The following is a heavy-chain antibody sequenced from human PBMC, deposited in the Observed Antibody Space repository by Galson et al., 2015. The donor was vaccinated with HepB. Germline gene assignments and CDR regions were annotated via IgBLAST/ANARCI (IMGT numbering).Heavy chain of an antibody. Sequence: SVKVSCKASGYTFTSYYMHWVRQAPGQGLEWMGIINPSGGSTSYAQKFQGRVTMTRDTSTSTVYMELSSLRSEDTAVYYCARDAAKYCSSTSCYTNSYYYYYMDVWGKGTTVTVSS. CDR2: INPSGGST. V-gene: IGHV1-46*01. CDR3: ARDAAKYCSSTSCYTNSYYYYYMDV. J-gene: IGHJ6*03. D-gene: IGHD2-2*02. CDR1: GYTFTSYY.